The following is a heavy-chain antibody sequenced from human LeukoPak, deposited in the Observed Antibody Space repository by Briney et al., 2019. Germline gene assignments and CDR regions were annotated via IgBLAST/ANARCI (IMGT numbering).Heavy chain of an antibody. J-gene: IGHJ3*02. Sequence: SSVKVSCKASGGTFSSYAISWVRQAPGQGLEWMGWINPNSGGTNYAQKFQGRVTMTRDTSISTAYMELSRLRSDDTAVYYCARDDSSGYYGNDAFDIWGQGTMVTVSS. CDR3: ARDDSSGYYGNDAFDI. D-gene: IGHD3-22*01. CDR1: GGTFSSYA. V-gene: IGHV1-2*02. CDR2: INPNSGGT.